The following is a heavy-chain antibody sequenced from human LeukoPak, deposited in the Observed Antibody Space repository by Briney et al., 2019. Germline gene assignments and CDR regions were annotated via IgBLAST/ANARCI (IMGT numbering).Heavy chain of an antibody. CDR3: ARGAREVRRYGMDV. CDR2: IYYSGST. D-gene: IGHD3-10*01. Sequence: SQTLSLTCTVSGGSISSGGYYWSWIRQLPGKGLEWIGYIYYSGSTYYNQSLKSRVTISVDTSKNQFSLKLSSVTAADTAVYYCARGAREVRRYGMDVWGKGTTVTVSS. J-gene: IGHJ6*04. CDR1: GGSISSGGYY. V-gene: IGHV4-31*03.